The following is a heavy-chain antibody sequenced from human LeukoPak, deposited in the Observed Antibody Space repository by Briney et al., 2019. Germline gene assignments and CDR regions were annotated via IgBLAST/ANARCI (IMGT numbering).Heavy chain of an antibody. CDR3: ARGPPEGVPTHDMDV. CDR1: GYTFTSYD. V-gene: IGHV1-8*01. Sequence: ASVKVSCKASGYTFTSYDINWVRQATGQGLEWMGWMNPNSGNTGCAQKFQGRVTMTRNTSISTAYMELSSLRSEDTAVYYCARGPPEGVPTHDMDVWGQGTTVTVSS. J-gene: IGHJ6*02. CDR2: MNPNSGNT. D-gene: IGHD3-10*01.